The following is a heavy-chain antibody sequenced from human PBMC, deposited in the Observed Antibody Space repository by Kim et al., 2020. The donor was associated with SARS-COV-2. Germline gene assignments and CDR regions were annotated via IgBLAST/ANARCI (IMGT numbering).Heavy chain of an antibody. J-gene: IGHJ3*02. V-gene: IGHV4-34*01. CDR3: ARERGDYGDYVDAFDI. CDR2: INHSGST. CDR1: GGSFSGYY. Sequence: SETLSLTCAVYGGSFSGYYWSWIRQPPGKGLEWIGEINHSGSTNYNPSLKSRVTISVDTSKNQFSLKLSSVTAADTAVYYCARERGDYGDYVDAFDIWGQGTMVTVSS. D-gene: IGHD4-17*01.